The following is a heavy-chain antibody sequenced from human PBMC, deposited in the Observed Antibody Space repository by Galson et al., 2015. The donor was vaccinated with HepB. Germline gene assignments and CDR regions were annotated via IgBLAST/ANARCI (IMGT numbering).Heavy chain of an antibody. D-gene: IGHD5-18*01. CDR3: ARSGTVMVDAFDI. J-gene: IGHJ3*02. CDR2: IYPGDSDT. Sequence: QSGAEVKKPGESLKISCKGSGYSFNSYWIAWVRQMPGKGLEWMGIIYPGDSDTRYSPSFQGQVTILDDKSISTAYLQWSSLKASDTAMYYCARSGTVMVDAFDIWGQGTMVTVSS. V-gene: IGHV5-51*01. CDR1: GYSFNSYW.